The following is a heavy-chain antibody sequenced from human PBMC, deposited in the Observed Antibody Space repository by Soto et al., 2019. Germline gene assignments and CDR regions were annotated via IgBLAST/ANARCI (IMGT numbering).Heavy chain of an antibody. CDR3: ARGGWDIVVVPAAQNYYGMDV. Sequence: VASVKVSCKASGYSFTKYHMHWVRQAPGQGLEWMGWINPGSGVTNQAQKFQGRVTMTRDTSITTTYMELNSLTSDDTAVYYCARGGWDIVVVPAAQNYYGMDVWGQGTTVTVSS. CDR2: INPGSGVT. D-gene: IGHD2-2*01. CDR1: GYSFTKYH. J-gene: IGHJ6*02. V-gene: IGHV1-2*02.